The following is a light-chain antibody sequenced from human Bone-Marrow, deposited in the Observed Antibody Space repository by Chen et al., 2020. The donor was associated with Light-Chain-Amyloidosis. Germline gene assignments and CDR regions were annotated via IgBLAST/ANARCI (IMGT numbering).Light chain of an antibody. CDR2: SVS. CDR3: QHYGRSVT. J-gene: IGKJ4*01. V-gene: IGKV3-20*01. Sequence: EIVLTQSPGTLSLSPGERATLSCRASQSISGGSLAWYQQKPGQTPRLLVYSVSITATGVPDRSSGSGSGTDFTLTISRLEPEDFTVYYCQHYGRSVTFGGGTKLEI. CDR1: QSISGGS.